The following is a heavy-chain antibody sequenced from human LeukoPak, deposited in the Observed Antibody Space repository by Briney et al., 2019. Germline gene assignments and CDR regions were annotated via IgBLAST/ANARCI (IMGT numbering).Heavy chain of an antibody. CDR1: GFTFSSYW. D-gene: IGHD3-3*01. J-gene: IGHJ4*02. V-gene: IGHV3-30*18. CDR2: ISYDGSNK. Sequence: PGGSLRLSCAASGFTFSSYWMHWVRQAPGKGLEWVAVISYDGSNKYYADSVKGRFTISRDNSKNTLYLQMNSLRAEDTAVYYCAKDSGPSSTIFGVVIRNPTWYFDYWGQGTLVTVSS. CDR3: AKDSGPSSTIFGVVIRNPTWYFDY.